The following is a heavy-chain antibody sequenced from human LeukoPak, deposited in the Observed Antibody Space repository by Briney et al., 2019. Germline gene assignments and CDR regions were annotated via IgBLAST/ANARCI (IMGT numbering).Heavy chain of an antibody. CDR2: IKQKRNGGTT. V-gene: IGHV3-15*01. J-gene: IGHJ4*02. CDR3: TTGFSATTHDGY. CDR1: GFIFSTAR. D-gene: IGHD1-26*01. Sequence: GGSLRLSCAASGFIFSTARMNWVRQAPGKGLEWVGRIKQKRNGGTTDYAAPVKGRFTISRDDSINTLYLQMNSLKTEDTAVYYCTTGFSATTHDGYWGQGTLVTVSS.